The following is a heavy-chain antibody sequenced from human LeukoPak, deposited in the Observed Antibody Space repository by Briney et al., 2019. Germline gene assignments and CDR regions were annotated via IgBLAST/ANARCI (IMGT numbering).Heavy chain of an antibody. Sequence: QPGGSLRLSCAASGFTFSSYGMHWVRQAPGKGLEWVAVIWYDGSNKYYADSVKGRFTVSRDNSKNTLYLQMNSLRAEDTAVCYCARAGGLIYYDSRFGYFDYWGQGTLVTVSS. J-gene: IGHJ4*02. CDR2: IWYDGSNK. V-gene: IGHV3-33*01. CDR3: ARAGGLIYYDSRFGYFDY. D-gene: IGHD3-22*01. CDR1: GFTFSSYG.